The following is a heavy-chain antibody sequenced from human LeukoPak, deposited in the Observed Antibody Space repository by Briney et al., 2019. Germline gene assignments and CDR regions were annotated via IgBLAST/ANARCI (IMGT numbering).Heavy chain of an antibody. V-gene: IGHV1-24*01. Sequence: GASVKVSCRVSGYTLTELSMHWVRQAPGKGLEWMGGFDPEDGETIYAQKFQGRVTMTEDTSTDTAYMELSSLRSEDTAVYYCATGRFWDYGSGSPFDYWGQGTLVTVSS. CDR3: ATGRFWDYGSGSPFDY. CDR2: FDPEDGET. D-gene: IGHD3-10*01. CDR1: GYTLTELS. J-gene: IGHJ4*02.